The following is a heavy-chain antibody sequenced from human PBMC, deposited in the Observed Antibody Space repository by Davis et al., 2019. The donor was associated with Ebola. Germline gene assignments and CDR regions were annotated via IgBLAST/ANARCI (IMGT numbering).Heavy chain of an antibody. CDR2: ISSNNGNT. D-gene: IGHD3-22*01. Sequence: AASVKVSCKASGYTFTNYVVSWVRQAPGQGLEWMGRISSNNGNTNYAQKLQGRVTMTTDTSTSTAYMELRSLRSDDTAVYYCARGITMIVVSTYVDYWGQGTLVTVSS. CDR3: ARGITMIVVSTYVDY. J-gene: IGHJ4*02. V-gene: IGHV1-18*04. CDR1: GYTFTNYV.